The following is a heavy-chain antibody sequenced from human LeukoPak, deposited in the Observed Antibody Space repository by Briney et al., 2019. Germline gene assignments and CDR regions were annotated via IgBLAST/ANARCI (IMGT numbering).Heavy chain of an antibody. V-gene: IGHV4-39*07. CDR2: IYYSGST. Sequence: SETLSLTCTVSGGSISGSSYYWGWIRQPPGKGLEWLGSIYYSGSTNYNPSLKSRVTISVDTSKNQFSLKLSSVTAADTAVYYCARGIGYCSGGSCYEYFDYWGQGTLVTVSS. D-gene: IGHD2-15*01. CDR3: ARGIGYCSGGSCYEYFDY. J-gene: IGHJ4*02. CDR1: GGSISGSSYY.